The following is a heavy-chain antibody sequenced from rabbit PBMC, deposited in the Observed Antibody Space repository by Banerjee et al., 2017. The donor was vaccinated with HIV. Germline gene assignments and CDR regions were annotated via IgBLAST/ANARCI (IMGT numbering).Heavy chain of an antibody. CDR2: IGTVSNSDT. Sequence: QQQLEESGGGLVKPGGTLTLTCTASGITISSSYDMCWVRQAPGKGLEWIACIGTVSNSDTYYATWAKGRFTISKTSSTTVTLQMTSLTAADTATYFCARDSAGREDFNLWGPGTLVTVS. CDR1: GITISSSYD. V-gene: IGHV1S45*01. CDR3: ARDSAGREDFNL. J-gene: IGHJ4*01. D-gene: IGHD4-2*01.